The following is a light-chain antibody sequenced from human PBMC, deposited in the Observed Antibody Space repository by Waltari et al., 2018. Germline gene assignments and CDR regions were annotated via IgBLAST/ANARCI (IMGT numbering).Light chain of an antibody. J-gene: IGKJ1*01. V-gene: IGKV1-39*01. Sequence: DIQMTQSPSSLSAFVGDTVTITCRASQTINNLLSWYQQKAGEAPKLLIYTASHLQSGVPSRFSCSGSVSNFTLTISTLQLEDFAAYYCQQSYSLPPTFGQGTKVEIK. CDR1: QTINNL. CDR3: QQSYSLPPT. CDR2: TAS.